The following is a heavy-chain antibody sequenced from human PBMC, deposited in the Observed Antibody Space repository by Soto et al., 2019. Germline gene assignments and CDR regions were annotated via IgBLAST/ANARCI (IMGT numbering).Heavy chain of an antibody. Sequence: PSQTLSLTCAISGDNVSSNSAGWNWIRQTPSRGLEWLGRTYYRSKWYDNYAVSVKSRITINPDTSKNQFSLQLNSVTPEDTAVYYCARGSWDDVTGHYYMDVWGKGTTVTVSS. D-gene: IGHD3-9*01. V-gene: IGHV6-1*01. CDR3: ARGSWDDVTGHYYMDV. J-gene: IGHJ6*03. CDR1: GDNVSSNSAG. CDR2: TYYRSKWYD.